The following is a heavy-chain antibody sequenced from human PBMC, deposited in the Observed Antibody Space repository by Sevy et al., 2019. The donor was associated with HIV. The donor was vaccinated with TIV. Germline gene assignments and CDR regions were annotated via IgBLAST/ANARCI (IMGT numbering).Heavy chain of an antibody. V-gene: IGHV1-2*02. CDR1: GYTFTGYY. CDR3: AREDVTMVRGVYYYYGMDV. D-gene: IGHD3-10*01. CDR2: INPNSGGT. Sequence: ASVKVSCKASGYTFTGYYMHWVRQAPGQGLEWMGWINPNSGGTNYAQKFQGRVTMTRDTSISTAYMELSRLGSDDTAVYYCAREDVTMVRGVYYYYGMDVWGQGTTVTVSS. J-gene: IGHJ6*02.